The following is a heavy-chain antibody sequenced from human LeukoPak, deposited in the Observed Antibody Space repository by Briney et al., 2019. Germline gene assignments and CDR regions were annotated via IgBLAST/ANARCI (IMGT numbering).Heavy chain of an antibody. Sequence: GGSLRLSCAVSGFTITDYGMSWVRQAPGRGLEWVSAISVSGDTKYYADSVKGRFIISRDNSRNTLYLQINSLRAEDTALYYCAQGYSSGWYPYWGQGTLVTVSS. J-gene: IGHJ4*02. CDR2: ISVSGDTK. CDR1: GFTITDYG. V-gene: IGHV3-23*01. D-gene: IGHD6-19*01. CDR3: AQGYSSGWYPY.